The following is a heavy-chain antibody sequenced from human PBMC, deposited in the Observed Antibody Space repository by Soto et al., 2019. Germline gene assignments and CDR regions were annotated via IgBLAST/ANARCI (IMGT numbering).Heavy chain of an antibody. CDR1: GSSVTSSGYY. CDR3: AGTGAKGY. D-gene: IGHD3-10*01. J-gene: IGHJ4*02. V-gene: IGHV4-31*11. Sequence: QVQLQESGPGLVKPSQTLSLSCAVSGSSVTSSGYYWSWIRQPPGKALEWIGYIHYSGRTYYNPSLRSRFTISMDTSKNWFSLKLSSVTVADTAVYYCAGTGAKGYWGQGTLITVSS. CDR2: IHYSGRT.